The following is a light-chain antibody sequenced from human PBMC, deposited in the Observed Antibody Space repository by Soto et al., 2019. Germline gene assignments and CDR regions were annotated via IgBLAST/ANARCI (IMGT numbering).Light chain of an antibody. CDR1: SSDVGGFNS. V-gene: IGLV2-14*03. CDR2: DVV. J-gene: IGLJ1*01. Sequence: LTQPASVSGSPGQSMTISCTGTSSDVGGFNSVSWYQLRPGTAPKLILYDVVDRPSGVSYRFSGSKSGNTASLTISGLQAADEADYFCSSYTSTMTNVFGSGTKVTVL. CDR3: SSYTSTMTNV.